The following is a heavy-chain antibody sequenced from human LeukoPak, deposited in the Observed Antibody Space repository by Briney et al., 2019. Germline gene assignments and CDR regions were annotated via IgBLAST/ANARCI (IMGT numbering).Heavy chain of an antibody. Sequence: PGGSLRLSCGASGVTFRSYWMSWVRQAPGKGLGWVSDIKQVGRETHYVDSVKGRFTISRDNAKISLYLQRNRLRAEDTAVYYCLRNSGTNPWGQGTLVTVSS. D-gene: IGHD1-26*01. CDR2: IKQVGRET. J-gene: IGHJ5*02. CDR3: LRNSGTNP. CDR1: GVTFRSYW. V-gene: IGHV3-7*01.